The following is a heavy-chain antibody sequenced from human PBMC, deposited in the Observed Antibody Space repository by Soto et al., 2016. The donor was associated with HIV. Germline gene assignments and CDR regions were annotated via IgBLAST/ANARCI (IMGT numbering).Heavy chain of an antibody. D-gene: IGHD5-18*01. J-gene: IGHJ4*02. CDR1: GFTFSSYS. CDR2: ISSSSSTI. V-gene: IGHV3-48*04. CDR3: ARDLQLVDY. Sequence: EVQLVESGGGLVQPGGSLRLSCAASGFTFSSYSMNWVRQAPGKGLEWVSYISSSSSTIYYADSVKGRFTISRDNAKNSLYLQMNSLRAEDTAVYYCARDLQLVDYVGPGNPGHRLL.